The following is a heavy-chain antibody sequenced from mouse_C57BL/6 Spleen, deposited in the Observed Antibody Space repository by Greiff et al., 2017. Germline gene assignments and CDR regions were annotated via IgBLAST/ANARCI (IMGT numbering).Heavy chain of an antibody. D-gene: IGHD2-12*01. CDR1: GFTFSDYG. J-gene: IGHJ1*03. Sequence: EVMLVESGGGLVKPGGSLKLSCAASGFTFSDYGMHWVRQAPEKGLEWVAYISSGSSTIYYADTVQGRFTISRDNAKNTLFLQMTSLRSEDTAMYYCARGRRSYWYFDVWGTGTTVTVSS. V-gene: IGHV5-17*01. CDR2: ISSGSSTI. CDR3: ARGRRSYWYFDV.